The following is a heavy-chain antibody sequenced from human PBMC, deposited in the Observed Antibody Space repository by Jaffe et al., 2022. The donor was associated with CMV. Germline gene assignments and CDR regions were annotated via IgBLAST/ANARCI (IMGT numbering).Heavy chain of an antibody. CDR2: ISWNSGSI. CDR1: GFTFDDYA. D-gene: IGHD3-10*01. CDR3: AKDSSPDYYGSGYNWFDP. J-gene: IGHJ5*02. V-gene: IGHV3-9*01. Sequence: EVQLVESGGGLVQPGRSLRLSCAASGFTFDDYAMHWVRQAPGKGLEWVSGISWNSGSIGYADSVKGRFTISRDNAKNSLYLQMNSLRAEDTALYYCAKDSSPDYYGSGYNWFDPWGQGTLVTVSS.